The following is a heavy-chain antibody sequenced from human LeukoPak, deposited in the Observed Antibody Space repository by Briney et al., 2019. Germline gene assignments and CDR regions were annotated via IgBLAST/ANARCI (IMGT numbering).Heavy chain of an antibody. Sequence: GGSLTLSCAASGFTFDDCTMHWVRQAPGKGLEWVSSTSWYSGSIAYADSVKGRFTISRDNAKNSLFLQMNSLRAEDTALYYCAKGLVGTTTFMDYWGQGTLVTVSS. CDR1: GFTFDDCT. CDR2: TSWYSGSI. J-gene: IGHJ4*02. V-gene: IGHV3-9*01. CDR3: AKGLVGTTTFMDY. D-gene: IGHD1-26*01.